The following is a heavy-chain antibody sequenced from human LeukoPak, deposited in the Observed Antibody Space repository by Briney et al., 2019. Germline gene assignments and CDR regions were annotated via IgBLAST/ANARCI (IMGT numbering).Heavy chain of an antibody. CDR1: GDPIRSTIYY. J-gene: IGHJ6*02. CDR2: IKSDGHT. Sequence: PSETLSLTCIVSGDPIRSTIYYWGWIRQPPGKGLEWIASIKSDGHTYYKPSFKSRVNISVDTSKNQFSLKLSSVTAADTAVYYCARHSSSWYEGPHYYYGMDVWGQGTTVTVSS. CDR3: ARHSSSWYEGPHYYYGMDV. D-gene: IGHD6-13*01. V-gene: IGHV4-39*01.